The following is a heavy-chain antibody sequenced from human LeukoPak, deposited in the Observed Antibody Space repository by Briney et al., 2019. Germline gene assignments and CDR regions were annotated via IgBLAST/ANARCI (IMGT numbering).Heavy chain of an antibody. Sequence: GGSLRLSCAASGFTFSNAWMSWVRQAPGKGLEWVGRIKSKTDGGTTDHAAPVKGRFTISRDDSKNTLYLEMNSLRAEDTAVYYCARGSSGWGFQHWGQGTLVTVSS. CDR2: IKSKTDGGTT. D-gene: IGHD6-19*01. V-gene: IGHV3-15*01. CDR3: ARGSSGWGFQH. J-gene: IGHJ1*01. CDR1: GFTFSNAW.